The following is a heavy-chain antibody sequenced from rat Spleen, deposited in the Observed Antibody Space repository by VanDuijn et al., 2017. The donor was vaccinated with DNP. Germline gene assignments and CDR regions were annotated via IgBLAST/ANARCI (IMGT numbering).Heavy chain of an antibody. J-gene: IGHJ2*01. CDR3: AIPGLGTIDY. Sequence: EVQLVESGGGLMQPGRSLKLSCAASGFTFSDYYMAWVRQALTKGLEWVAYISYDGGSTYYGDSVKGRFTSSRDNAKSTLYLRMNSLRSEDMATYYCAIPGLGTIDYWGQGVMVTVSS. V-gene: IGHV5-22*01. CDR1: GFTFSDYY. CDR2: ISYDGGST. D-gene: IGHD4-2*01.